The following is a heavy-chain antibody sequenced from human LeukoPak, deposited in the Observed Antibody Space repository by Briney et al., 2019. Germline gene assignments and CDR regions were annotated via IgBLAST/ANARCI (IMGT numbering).Heavy chain of an antibody. CDR1: GYTFTNYD. V-gene: IGHV1-8*01. D-gene: IGHD3-10*01. J-gene: IGHJ6*03. CDR2: MNPNNGNT. CDR3: ARVLNYGSGSYYNPLYYYYYMDV. Sequence: ASVKVSCKTSGYTFTNYDINWVRQATGQGLEWMGWMNPNNGNTGYAQKFQGRVTMTRATSISTAYMELSSLRSEDTAVYYCARVLNYGSGSYYNPLYYYYYMDVWGKGTTVTISS.